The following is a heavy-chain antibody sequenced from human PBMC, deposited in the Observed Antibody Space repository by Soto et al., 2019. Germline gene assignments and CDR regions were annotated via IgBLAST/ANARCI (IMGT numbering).Heavy chain of an antibody. V-gene: IGHV4-34*01. CDR1: GGSFSGYY. CDR3: ARILTGYLIDY. D-gene: IGHD3-9*01. J-gene: IGHJ4*02. CDR2: INHSGST. Sequence: PSETLSLTCAVHGGSFSGYYWSWIRQPPGKGLEWIGEINHSGSTNYNPSLKSRVTISVDTSKNQFSLKLSSVTAADTAVYYCARILTGYLIDYWGQGTLVTVSS.